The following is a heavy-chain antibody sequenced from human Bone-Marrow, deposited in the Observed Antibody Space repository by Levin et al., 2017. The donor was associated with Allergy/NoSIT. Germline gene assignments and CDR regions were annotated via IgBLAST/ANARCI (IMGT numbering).Heavy chain of an antibody. CDR1: GASISTYY. Sequence: TSETLSLTCTVSGASISTYYWSWIRQPPGKGLEWIGYVYYSGSTKYNPSLKSRVTIILDTSKNQVSLKPSSVTAADTAVYFCARDFDDDNGYYYFDPWGQGTLVTVSS. V-gene: IGHV4-59*01. J-gene: IGHJ5*02. D-gene: IGHD3-22*01. CDR2: VYYSGST. CDR3: ARDFDDDNGYYYFDP.